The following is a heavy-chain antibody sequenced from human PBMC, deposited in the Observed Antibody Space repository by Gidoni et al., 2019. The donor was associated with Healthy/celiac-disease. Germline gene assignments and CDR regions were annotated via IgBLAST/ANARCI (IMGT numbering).Heavy chain of an antibody. Sequence: ETQLLESGGGLVQPGGSLRLSCAASGFTLSSYAMSWVRQAPGKGLGWVSAISGSGGSTYYADSVKGRFTISRDNSKNTLYLQMNSLRAEDTAVYYCAKFVSGGPYYFDYWGQGTLVTVSS. D-gene: IGHD2-15*01. CDR3: AKFVSGGPYYFDY. J-gene: IGHJ4*02. CDR2: ISGSGGST. V-gene: IGHV3-23*01. CDR1: GFTLSSYA.